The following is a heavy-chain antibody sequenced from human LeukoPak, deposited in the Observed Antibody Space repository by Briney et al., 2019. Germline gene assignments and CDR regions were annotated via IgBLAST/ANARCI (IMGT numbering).Heavy chain of an antibody. CDR3: ARTSSWYAGAWFDS. J-gene: IGHJ5*01. D-gene: IGHD6-13*01. CDR1: RGSIRTADYY. V-gene: IGHV4-39*01. CDR2: IYFSGTP. Sequence: PSETLSLTCTVSRGSIRTADYYWAWVRQPQGEGLEWLGSIYFSGTPYFNPSLKSRVAVSIDTSKNQFSLKVTSVNASDTAVYFCARTSSWYAGAWFDSWGQGTLVTVSS.